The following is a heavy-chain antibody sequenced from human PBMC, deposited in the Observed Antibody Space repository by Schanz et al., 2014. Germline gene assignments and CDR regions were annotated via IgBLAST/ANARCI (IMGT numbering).Heavy chain of an antibody. D-gene: IGHD5-12*01. J-gene: IGHJ4*02. Sequence: EVQLVESGGGWVQPGGSLRLSCAASGFTFSDYSMNWVRQARGKGLEWVSAMNESHSTIYYADSVRGRFTISRDNAENTLFLQMNSLRAEDTAVYYCARKVVATIGGYYDNWGQGTLVTVSS. CDR3: ARKVVATIGGYYDN. V-gene: IGHV3-23*04. CDR2: MNESHSTI. CDR1: GFTFSDYS.